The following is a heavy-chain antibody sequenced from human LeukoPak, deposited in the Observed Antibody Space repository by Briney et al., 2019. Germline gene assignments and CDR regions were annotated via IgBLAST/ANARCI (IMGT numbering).Heavy chain of an antibody. V-gene: IGHV4-38-2*02. D-gene: IGHD5-18*01. CDR2: IYHSGST. J-gene: IGHJ4*02. Sequence: PSETLSLTRTVSGYSISSGYYWGWIRQPPGKGLERIGSIYHSGSTYYNPSLKSRVTISVDTSKNQFSLKLSSVTAADTAVYYCARVTAMVTHHFDYWGQGTLVTVSS. CDR3: ARVTAMVTHHFDY. CDR1: GYSISSGYY.